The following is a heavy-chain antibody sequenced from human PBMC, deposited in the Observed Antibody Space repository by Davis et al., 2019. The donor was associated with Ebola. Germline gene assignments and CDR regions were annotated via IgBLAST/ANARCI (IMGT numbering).Heavy chain of an antibody. CDR3: ARDSPQDTAMVPFDY. V-gene: IGHV3-30*04. J-gene: IGHJ4*02. Sequence: PGGSLRLSCAASGFTFSSYAMHWVRQAPGKGLEWVAVISYDGSNKYYADSVKGRFTISRDNSKNTLYLQMNSLRAEDTAVYYCARDSPQDTAMVPFDYWGQGTLVTVSS. D-gene: IGHD5-18*01. CDR1: GFTFSSYA. CDR2: ISYDGSNK.